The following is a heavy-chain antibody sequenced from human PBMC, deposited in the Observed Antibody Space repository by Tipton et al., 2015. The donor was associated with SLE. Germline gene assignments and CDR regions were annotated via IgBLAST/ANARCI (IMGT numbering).Heavy chain of an antibody. CDR1: GFTFSSYS. CDR3: AKSAGRFLEWFFDAFDI. CDR2: ISSSSSYI. Sequence: SLRLSCAASGFTFSSYSMNWVRQAPGKGLEWVSSISSSSSYIYYADSVKGRFTISRDNSKNTLYLQMNSLRAEDTAVYYCAKSAGRFLEWFFDAFDIWGQGTMVTVSS. V-gene: IGHV3-21*04. J-gene: IGHJ3*02. D-gene: IGHD3-3*01.